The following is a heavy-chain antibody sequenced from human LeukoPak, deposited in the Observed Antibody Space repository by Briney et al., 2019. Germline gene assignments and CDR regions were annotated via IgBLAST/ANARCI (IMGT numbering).Heavy chain of an antibody. CDR3: ARTLDDYNSEVFGY. CDR2: IIPIFGTA. Sequence: ASVKVSCKASGGTFSSYAISWVRQAPGQGLEWMGGIIPIFGTANYAQKFQGRVTITADESTSTAYMELSSLRSEDTAVYYCARTLDDYNSEVFGYWGQGTLVTVSS. CDR1: GGTFSSYA. D-gene: IGHD5-24*01. J-gene: IGHJ4*02. V-gene: IGHV1-69*13.